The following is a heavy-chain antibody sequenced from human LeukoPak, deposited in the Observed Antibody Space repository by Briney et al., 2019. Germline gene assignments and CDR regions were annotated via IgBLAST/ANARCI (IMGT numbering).Heavy chain of an antibody. Sequence: SVKVSCKASGGTFSSYAISWVRQAPGQGLEWMGGIIPVLGSANCAQKFQGRVTITADESTSTAYMELSSLRSDDTAVYYCARGRRALQYNDAFDFWGQGTMVTVSS. CDR3: ARGRRALQYNDAFDF. J-gene: IGHJ3*01. CDR1: GGTFSSYA. V-gene: IGHV1-69*13. CDR2: IIPVLGSA. D-gene: IGHD4-11*01.